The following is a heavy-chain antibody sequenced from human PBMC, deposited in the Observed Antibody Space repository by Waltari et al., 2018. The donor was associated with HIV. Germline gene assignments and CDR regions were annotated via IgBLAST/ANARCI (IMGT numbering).Heavy chain of an antibody. CDR2: ISNDGSNK. Sequence: QVQLVESGGGVVQPGRYLRLSCAASGLTFSRYALHWVRQAPGKGLEWVAVISNDGSNKYYADSVKGRFTISRDNSKNTLYLQMNSLRAEDTAVYYCARDWGSLRDDYYYYGMDVWGQGTTVTVSS. CDR3: ARDWGSLRDDYYYYGMDV. D-gene: IGHD3-16*01. CDR1: GLTFSRYA. J-gene: IGHJ6*02. V-gene: IGHV3-30*04.